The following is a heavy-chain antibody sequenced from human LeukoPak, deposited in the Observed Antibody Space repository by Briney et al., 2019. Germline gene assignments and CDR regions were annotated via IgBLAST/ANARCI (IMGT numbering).Heavy chain of an antibody. CDR1: GGSISSNDYY. CDR2: IYYSGST. D-gene: IGHD4-11*01. J-gene: IGHJ3*02. Sequence: PSETLSLTCTVSGGSISSNDYYWGWIRQPPGKGLEWIGSIYYSGSTYFNPSLKSRVTISVDTSKNQFSLKLSSVTAADTAVYYCASLDSRGGDAFDIWGQGTMVTVSS. V-gene: IGHV4-39*07. CDR3: ASLDSRGGDAFDI.